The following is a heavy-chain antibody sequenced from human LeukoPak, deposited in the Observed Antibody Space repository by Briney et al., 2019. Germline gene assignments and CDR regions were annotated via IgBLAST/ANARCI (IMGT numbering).Heavy chain of an antibody. J-gene: IGHJ6*03. CDR1: GFTFDDYG. CDR2: INWNGGST. CDR3: ARLDVGYYYYMDV. D-gene: IGHD1-26*01. Sequence: PGGSLRLSCAASGFTFDDYGMSWVRQAPGKGLEWVSGINWNGGSTVYADSVKGRFTISRDNAKNSLYLQMNSLRAEDTALYYCARLDVGYYYYMDVWGKGTTVTVSS. V-gene: IGHV3-20*04.